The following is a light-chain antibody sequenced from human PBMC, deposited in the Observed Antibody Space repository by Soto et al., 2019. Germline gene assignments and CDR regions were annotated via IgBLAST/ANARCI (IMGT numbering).Light chain of an antibody. CDR1: SSDVGGYNY. CDR3: SSYTSSTTYA. CDR2: EVS. V-gene: IGLV2-14*01. J-gene: IGLJ1*01. Sequence: QSALTQPASVSGSPGQSITISCTGTSSDVGGYNYVSWYQQHPGKAPKPMIYEVSNRPSGVSNRFSGSKSGNTASLTISGLQAEDEADYYCSSYTSSTTYAFGPGTKLTVL.